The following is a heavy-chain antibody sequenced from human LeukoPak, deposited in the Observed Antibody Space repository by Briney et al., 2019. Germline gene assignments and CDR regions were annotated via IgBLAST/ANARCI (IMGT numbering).Heavy chain of an antibody. CDR2: IIPIFGTA. J-gene: IGHJ3*02. Sequence: SXKVSCKASGGTFISYAISWVRQAPGQGLEWKGGIIPIFGTANYAQKFQGRVTITTDESTSTAYMELSSLRSEDTAVYYCARGSSSGWYGAFDIWGQGTMVTVSS. D-gene: IGHD6-19*01. CDR3: ARGSSSGWYGAFDI. CDR1: GGTFISYA. V-gene: IGHV1-69*05.